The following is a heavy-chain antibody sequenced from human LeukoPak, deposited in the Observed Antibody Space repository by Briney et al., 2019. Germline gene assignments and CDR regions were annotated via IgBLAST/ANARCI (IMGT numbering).Heavy chain of an antibody. J-gene: IGHJ4*02. CDR3: ARARSDILTGHPFDY. CDR2: LNPNSGDT. CDR1: GYTFTSYG. Sequence: ASVKVSCTASGYTFTSYGISWVRQAPGQGLEWMGWLNPNSGDTNYAQNFQGRVTMTRDTSISTSYMEVIRLTSDDTAVYYCARARSDILTGHPFDYWGQGTLVTVSS. V-gene: IGHV1-2*02. D-gene: IGHD3-9*01.